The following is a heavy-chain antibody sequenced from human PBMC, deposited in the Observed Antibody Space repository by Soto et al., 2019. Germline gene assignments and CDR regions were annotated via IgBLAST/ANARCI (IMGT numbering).Heavy chain of an antibody. J-gene: IGHJ4*02. CDR3: ARAEPEASPGY. CDR1: GGYKSSYY. D-gene: IGHD2-2*01. CDR2: ISYSGIT. V-gene: IGHV4-59*01. Sequence: SETLSLTCTVSGGYKSSYYWPCLRQSPWRGLDWIVYISYSGITYYNPSLKSRVTISADTSKNQFSLRMNSMIAADTAVYYCARAEPEASPGYWGQGTLVNVSS.